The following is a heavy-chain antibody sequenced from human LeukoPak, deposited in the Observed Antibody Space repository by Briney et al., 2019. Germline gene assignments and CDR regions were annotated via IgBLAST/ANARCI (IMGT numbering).Heavy chain of an antibody. J-gene: IGHJ4*02. V-gene: IGHV3-33*01. Sequence: GGSLRLSCAASGFTFSNYGMHWVRQAPGKGLEWVAVIWYDGNNKYYADSVKGRFTISRVNSKNTLYLQMNSLRAEDTAVYYCARDRWSSTSYNDYWGQGTLVTVSS. CDR1: GFTFSNYG. CDR3: ARDRWSSTSYNDY. CDR2: IWYDGNNK. D-gene: IGHD2-2*01.